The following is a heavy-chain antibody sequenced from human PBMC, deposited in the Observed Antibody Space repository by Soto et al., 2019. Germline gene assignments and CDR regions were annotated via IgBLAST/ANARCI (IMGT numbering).Heavy chain of an antibody. Sequence: PSETLSLTCTVSGGSISSGGYYWSWIRQHPGKGLEWIGYIYYSGSTYYNPSLKSRVTISVDTSKNQFSLKLSSVTAADTAVYYCAREYSSSSGAGVDYWGQGTLVTVSS. D-gene: IGHD6-6*01. CDR1: GGSISSGGYY. J-gene: IGHJ4*02. V-gene: IGHV4-31*03. CDR2: IYYSGST. CDR3: AREYSSSSGAGVDY.